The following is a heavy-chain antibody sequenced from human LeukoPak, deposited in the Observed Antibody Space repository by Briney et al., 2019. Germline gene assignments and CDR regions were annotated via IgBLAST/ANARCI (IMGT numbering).Heavy chain of an antibody. CDR1: GGSFSSFV. CDR2: IIPVLGVS. D-gene: IGHD3-22*01. J-gene: IGHJ3*02. CDR3: ARGGYDSSGYADAFDI. V-gene: IGHV1-69*04. Sequence: SVKVSCKASGGSFSSFVITWVRQAPGQGLEWMGRIIPVLGVSNFAQKFQGRVTITTDESTSTAYMELSSLRSEDTAVYCCARGGYDSSGYADAFDIWGQGTMVTVSS.